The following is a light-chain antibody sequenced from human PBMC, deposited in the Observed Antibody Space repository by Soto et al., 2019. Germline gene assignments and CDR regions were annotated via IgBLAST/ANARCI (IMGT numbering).Light chain of an antibody. CDR1: NIGRKS. J-gene: IGLJ3*02. CDR3: QVWDGSSDHHWV. V-gene: IGLV3-21*02. CDR2: DDS. Sequence: SYELTQPPSVSVAPGQTARITCGGNNIGRKSVHWYQQMPGQAPVLVVYDDSARPSGIPERISGSNSGNTATLTVTRVEAGDEADYYCQVWDGSSDHHWVFGGGTKLTVL.